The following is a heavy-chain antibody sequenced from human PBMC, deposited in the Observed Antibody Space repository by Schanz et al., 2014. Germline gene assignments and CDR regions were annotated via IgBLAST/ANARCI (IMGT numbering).Heavy chain of an antibody. D-gene: IGHD6-13*01. V-gene: IGHV1-18*04. CDR3: ARNVIATGRAFDL. CDR1: GYTFTSYG. Sequence: QVQLVQSGTEVKKPGASVKVSCKASGYTFTSYGVSWVRQAPGQGLEWMGWISTYTGNTNYAQRLQDRVTMTADTSTSKAYMELRILRSDDTAVYYCARNVIATGRAFDLWGPGTMVTVS. J-gene: IGHJ3*01. CDR2: ISTYTGNT.